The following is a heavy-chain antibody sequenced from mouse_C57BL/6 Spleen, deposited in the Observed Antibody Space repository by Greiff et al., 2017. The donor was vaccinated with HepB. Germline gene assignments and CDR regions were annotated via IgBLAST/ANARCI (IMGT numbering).Heavy chain of an antibody. CDR2: INPNNGTT. Sequence: VQLQQSGPELVKPGASVKISCKASGYSFTDYNMNWVKQSNGKRLEWIGIINPNNGTTSYNQKFKGKATLTVDQSSSTAYMQLNSLTSEDSAVYYCAISLRLGAMDYWGQGTSVTVSA. V-gene: IGHV1-39*01. CDR1: GYSFTDYN. CDR3: AISLRLGAMDY. J-gene: IGHJ4*01. D-gene: IGHD1-1*01.